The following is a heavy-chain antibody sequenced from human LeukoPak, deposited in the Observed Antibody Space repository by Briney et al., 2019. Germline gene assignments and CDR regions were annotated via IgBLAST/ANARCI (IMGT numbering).Heavy chain of an antibody. Sequence: SETLSLTCTVSGGSIRSSGTYWAWIRQPPGKGLEWIGSIDYSGGTSYNPSLKSRVGISVDTSNNQFSLELSSVTATDTAVYYCARRTSGYSSSFNYWGQGTLVTVSS. CDR1: GGSIRSSGTY. CDR3: ARRTSGYSSSFNY. J-gene: IGHJ4*02. CDR2: IDYSGGT. D-gene: IGHD6-13*01. V-gene: IGHV4-39*01.